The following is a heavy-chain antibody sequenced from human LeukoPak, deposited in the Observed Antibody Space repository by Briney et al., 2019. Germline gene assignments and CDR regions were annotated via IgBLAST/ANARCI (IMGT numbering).Heavy chain of an antibody. CDR1: GGSISSSSYY. CDR3: ARGGITAYYYYSLDV. D-gene: IGHD3-10*01. CDR2: IYYSGNT. Sequence: SETLSLTCTVSGGSISSSSYYWGWIRQPPGKGLEWIGYIYYSGNTYYNPSLKSRVTISVDTSKNQISLKLSSVTAADTAVYYCARGGITAYYYYSLDVWGKGTTVTVSS. V-gene: IGHV4-31*03. J-gene: IGHJ6*03.